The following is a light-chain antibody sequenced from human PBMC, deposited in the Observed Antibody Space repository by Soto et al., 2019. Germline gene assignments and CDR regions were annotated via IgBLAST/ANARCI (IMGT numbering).Light chain of an antibody. J-gene: IGLJ3*02. CDR2: EVT. CDR3: SSYAASNNFYFL. Sequence: QSALTQPPSASGSAGQSVTISCTGTSSDGGGYNYVSWYQQYPGRAPKLMIYEVTKRPSGVPDRFSGSKSGNTASLTVSGLQAEDEADYYCSSYAASNNFYFLFGRGTKVTVL. CDR1: SSDGGGYNY. V-gene: IGLV2-8*01.